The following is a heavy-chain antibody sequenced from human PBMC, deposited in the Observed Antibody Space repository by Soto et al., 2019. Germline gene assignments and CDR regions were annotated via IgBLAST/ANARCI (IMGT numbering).Heavy chain of an antibody. CDR3: ARVEQQLVLGSYYFDY. Sequence: ASVKVSCKASGYTFTSYGISWVRQAPGQGLEWMGWISAYNGNTNYAQKLQGRVTMTTDTSTSTAYMELRSLRSDDTAVYYCARVEQQLVLGSYYFDYWGQGPLVTVSS. CDR2: ISAYNGNT. J-gene: IGHJ4*02. D-gene: IGHD6-13*01. CDR1: GYTFTSYG. V-gene: IGHV1-18*01.